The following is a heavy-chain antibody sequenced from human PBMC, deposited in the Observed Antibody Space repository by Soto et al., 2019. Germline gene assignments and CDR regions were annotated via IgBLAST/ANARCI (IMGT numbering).Heavy chain of an antibody. V-gene: IGHV3-74*01. CDR3: ARGDEDYDSSGYHSPELYYYYYGMDV. CDR1: GFTFSSYW. CDR2: INSDGSST. J-gene: IGHJ6*02. D-gene: IGHD3-22*01. Sequence: GGSLRLSCAASGFTFSSYWMHWVRQAPGKGLVWVSRINSDGSSTSYADSVKGRFTISRDNAKNTLYLQMNSLRAEDTAVYYCARGDEDYDSSGYHSPELYYYYYGMDVWGQGTTVTVSS.